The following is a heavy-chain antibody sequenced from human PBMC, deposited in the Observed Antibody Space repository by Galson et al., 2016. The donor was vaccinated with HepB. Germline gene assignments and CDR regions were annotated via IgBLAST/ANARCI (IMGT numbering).Heavy chain of an antibody. V-gene: IGHV3-33*01. CDR2: IWYDGRNK. J-gene: IGHJ3*02. CDR3: ARDTTAMIWNDAFDI. Sequence: SLRLSCAASGFTFSDYGMHWVRQAPGKGLEWVAVIWYDGRNKYYAASVKGRFILSRDNSKNTLYLQMNSLRAEDTAVYYCARDTTAMIWNDAFDIWGQGTMVTVSS. D-gene: IGHD5-18*01. CDR1: GFTFSDYG.